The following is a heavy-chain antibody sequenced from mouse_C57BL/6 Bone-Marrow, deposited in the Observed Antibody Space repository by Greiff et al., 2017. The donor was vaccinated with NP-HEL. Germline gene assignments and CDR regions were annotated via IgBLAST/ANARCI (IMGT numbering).Heavy chain of an antibody. J-gene: IGHJ3*01. CDR3: ARGGPTVLAPAGFAY. V-gene: IGHV1-82*01. CDR1: GYAFSSSW. CDR2: IYPGDGDT. Sequence: QVQLQQSGPELVKPGASVKISCKASGYAFSSSWMNWVKQRPGKGLEWIGRIYPGDGDTNYNGKFKGKATLTADKSSSTAYMQLSSLTSEDSAVYFCARGGPTVLAPAGFAYWGQGTLVTVSA. D-gene: IGHD1-1*01.